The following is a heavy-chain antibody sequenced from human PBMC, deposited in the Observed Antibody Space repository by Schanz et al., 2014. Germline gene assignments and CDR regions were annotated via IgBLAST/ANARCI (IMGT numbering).Heavy chain of an antibody. V-gene: IGHV3-33*06. CDR1: GFTFSDYY. CDR2: VWSDGNTK. CDR3: AKEKEEVAADGSFFDY. J-gene: IGHJ4*02. Sequence: VQLVESGGGLVKPGGSLRLSCAASGFTFSDYYMSWIRQAPGKGLEWVALVWSDGNTKYYVDSVKGRFTISRDNSMNTLHLQMDGLRVEDTAVYYCAKEKEEVAADGSFFDYWGQGTLVTVSS. D-gene: IGHD6-13*01.